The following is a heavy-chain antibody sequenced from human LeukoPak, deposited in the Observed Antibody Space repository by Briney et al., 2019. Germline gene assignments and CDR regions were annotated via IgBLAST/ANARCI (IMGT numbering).Heavy chain of an antibody. V-gene: IGHV1-46*01. J-gene: IGHJ6*03. CDR2: INPSGGST. CDR1: GYTFTGYY. Sequence: ASVKVSCKASGYTFTGYYMHWVRQAPGQGLEWMGIINPSGGSTSYAQKFQGRVTMTRDTSTSTVYMELSSLRSEDTAVYYCARDLLYCSGGSCYVPYYYYYMDVWGKGTTVTISS. D-gene: IGHD2-15*01. CDR3: ARDLLYCSGGSCYVPYYYYYMDV.